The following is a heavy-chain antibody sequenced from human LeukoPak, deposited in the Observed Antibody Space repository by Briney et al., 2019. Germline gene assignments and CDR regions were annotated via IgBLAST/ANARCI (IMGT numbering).Heavy chain of an antibody. Sequence: GGTLRLSCAASGFTFSSYGMNWVRQAPGKGLEWVSGISGDAGRTYYADSVKGRFTIYRDNSKNTLYLQMNSLRAEDTAVYYCAKLMSYYYDSSGYSLDYWGQGTLVTVSS. J-gene: IGHJ4*02. D-gene: IGHD3-22*01. V-gene: IGHV3-23*01. CDR3: AKLMSYYYDSSGYSLDY. CDR2: ISGDAGRT. CDR1: GFTFSSYG.